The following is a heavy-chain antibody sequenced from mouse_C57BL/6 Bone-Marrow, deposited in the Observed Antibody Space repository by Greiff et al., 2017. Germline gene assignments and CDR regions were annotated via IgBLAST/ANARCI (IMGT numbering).Heavy chain of an antibody. CDR2: IDPSDSYT. CDR3: AREEVYYGNRAWFAY. D-gene: IGHD2-1*01. J-gene: IGHJ3*01. Sequence: QVQLQQPGAELVMPGASVKLSCKASGYTFTSYWMHWVKQRPGQGLEWIGEIDPSDSYTNYNQKFKGKSTLTVDKSSSTAYMQLSSLTSEDSAVSYWAREEVYYGNRAWFAYWGQGTLVTVSA. V-gene: IGHV1-69*01. CDR1: GYTFTSYW.